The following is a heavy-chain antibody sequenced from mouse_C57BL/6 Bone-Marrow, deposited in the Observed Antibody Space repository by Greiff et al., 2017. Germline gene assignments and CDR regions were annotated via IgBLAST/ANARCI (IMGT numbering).Heavy chain of an antibody. V-gene: IGHV1-54*01. CDR3: ARLGTTVVAHWYFDV. D-gene: IGHD1-1*01. Sequence: VQLQESGAELVRPGTSVKVSCKASGYAFTNYLIEWVKQRPGQGLEWIGVINPGRGGTNYNEKFKGKATLTADKSSSTAYMQLRSLTSEDSAVYFCARLGTTVVAHWYFDVWGTGTTVTVSS. CDR1: GYAFTNYL. J-gene: IGHJ1*03. CDR2: INPGRGGT.